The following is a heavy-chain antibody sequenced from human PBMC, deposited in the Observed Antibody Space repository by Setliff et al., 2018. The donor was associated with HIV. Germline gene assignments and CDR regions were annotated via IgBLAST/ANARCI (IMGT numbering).Heavy chain of an antibody. D-gene: IGHD2-15*01. CDR3: ARDPYCSGDGCFRYYQH. CDR1: NVSINSYY. J-gene: IGHJ1*01. V-gene: IGHV4-4*07. Sequence: NPSETLSLTCTVSNVSINSYYWSWIRQPAGRALEWIGRIYSSGSTNYNPSLKSRVKMSIGTSKNQFSLKLSSVTAADTAVYFCARDPYCSGDGCFRYYQHWGRGTLVTVSS. CDR2: IYSSGST.